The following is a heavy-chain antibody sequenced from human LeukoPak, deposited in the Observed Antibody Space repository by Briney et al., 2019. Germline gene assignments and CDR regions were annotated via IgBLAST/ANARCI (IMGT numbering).Heavy chain of an antibody. CDR2: IEYDGSST. CDR3: AREGVAGALDY. CDR1: GFTFSSYW. Sequence: GGSLRLSCAASGFTFSSYWLHWVRQDPGRGLVWVSRIEYDGSSTGYADSVKGRFTISRDNAKNTLYLQVNSLRAEDTAVYYCAREGVAGALDYWGQGTLVTVSS. V-gene: IGHV3-74*01. J-gene: IGHJ4*02. D-gene: IGHD6-19*01.